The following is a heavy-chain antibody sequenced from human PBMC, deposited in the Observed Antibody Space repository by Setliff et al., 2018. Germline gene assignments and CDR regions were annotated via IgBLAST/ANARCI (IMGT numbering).Heavy chain of an antibody. J-gene: IGHJ3*02. CDR1: GFGFSASA. CDR3: AAAPAGSDVFDM. V-gene: IGHV3-73*01. CDR2: IRGRTDNYAT. D-gene: IGHD6-13*01. Sequence: GGSPRLSCAASGFGFSASAVYWVRQASVKGLEWIGRIRGRTDNYATAYAASVRGRFTISRDDSKNTAYLQMNSLRTEDTAVYYCAAAPAGSDVFDMWGQGTMVTVSS.